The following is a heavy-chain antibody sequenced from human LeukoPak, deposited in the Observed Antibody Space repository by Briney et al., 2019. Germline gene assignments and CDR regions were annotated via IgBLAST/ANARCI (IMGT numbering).Heavy chain of an antibody. Sequence: SETLSLTCTVSGGSISSSSYYWGWIRQPPGKGLEWIGYIYYSGSTNYNPSLKSRVTISVDTSKNQFSLKLSSVTAADTAVYYCARARVDTAMVLSFDYWGQGTLVTVSS. V-gene: IGHV4-61*05. D-gene: IGHD5-18*01. CDR2: IYYSGST. J-gene: IGHJ4*02. CDR1: GGSISSSSYY. CDR3: ARARVDTAMVLSFDY.